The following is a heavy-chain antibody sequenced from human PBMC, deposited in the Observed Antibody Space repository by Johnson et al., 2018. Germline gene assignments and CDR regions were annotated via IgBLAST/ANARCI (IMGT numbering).Heavy chain of an antibody. J-gene: IGHJ1*01. Sequence: QVRLVQSGGGVVQPGRSLRLSCAASGFTFSSYGMHWVRQAPGKGLEWVAVIWYDGRNKYYADSVKGRFTISRDNSKNTLYLQMNSLRDEDTAVYYCARADYGDYSGYFQHWGQGTLVTVSS. CDR3: ARADYGDYSGYFQH. D-gene: IGHD4-17*01. V-gene: IGHV3-33*01. CDR1: GFTFSSYG. CDR2: IWYDGRNK.